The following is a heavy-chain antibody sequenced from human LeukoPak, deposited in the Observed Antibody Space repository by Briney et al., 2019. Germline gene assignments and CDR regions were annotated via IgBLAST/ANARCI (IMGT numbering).Heavy chain of an antibody. Sequence: GASVKVSCKASGYTFIDYYMHWVRQAPGQGLEWMGWINPNSGGTNCAQKFQGRVTMTRDTSISTAYMDLSRLRSDDTAVYYCARGMGVLVPAATWFDPWGQGTLVTVSS. V-gene: IGHV1-2*02. CDR1: GYTFIDYY. CDR3: ARGMGVLVPAATWFDP. CDR2: INPNSGGT. D-gene: IGHD2-2*01. J-gene: IGHJ5*02.